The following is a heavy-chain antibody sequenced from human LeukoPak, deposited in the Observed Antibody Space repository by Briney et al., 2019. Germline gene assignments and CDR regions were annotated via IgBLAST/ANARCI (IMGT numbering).Heavy chain of an antibody. J-gene: IGHJ5*02. CDR1: GGTFSSYA. V-gene: IGHV1-69*13. CDR2: IIPIFGTA. Sequence: VASVKVSCKASGGTFSSYAISWVRQAPGQGLEWMGGIIPIFGTANYAQKFQGRVTITADESTSTAYMELSSLRSEDTAVYYCARERTTVVTRWFDPWGQGTLVTVSS. CDR3: ARERTTVVTRWFDP. D-gene: IGHD4-23*01.